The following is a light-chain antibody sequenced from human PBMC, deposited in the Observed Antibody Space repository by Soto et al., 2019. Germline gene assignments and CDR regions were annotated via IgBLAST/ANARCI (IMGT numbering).Light chain of an antibody. Sequence: EIMLTQSPVTLSLSPGEGATLSCRASQSVAGSYLAWYQQKPGRTPRLLIYGASSRATGVPDRFSDSGSGTDFTLTINRPEPEDFAVYYGQQYGVSPRTFGQGTKVEIK. CDR2: GAS. CDR3: QQYGVSPRT. CDR1: QSVAGSY. V-gene: IGKV3-20*01. J-gene: IGKJ1*01.